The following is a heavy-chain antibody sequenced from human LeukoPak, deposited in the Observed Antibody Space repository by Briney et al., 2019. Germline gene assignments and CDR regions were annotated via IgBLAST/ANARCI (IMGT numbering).Heavy chain of an antibody. CDR3: ARDRVIDF. CDR1: GFTFRSYW. Sequence: GGSLRLSCAASGFTFRSYWMNWVRQAPGKGLEWVANIKEDGSEKYCVDSVKGRFTISRDNAKNSLYLQMNSLRAEDTAVYYCARDRVIDFWGQGTLVTVSS. CDR2: IKEDGSEK. V-gene: IGHV3-7*04. J-gene: IGHJ4*02. D-gene: IGHD3-10*01.